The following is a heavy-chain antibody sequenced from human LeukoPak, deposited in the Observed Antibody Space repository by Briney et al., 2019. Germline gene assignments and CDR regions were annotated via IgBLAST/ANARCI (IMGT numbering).Heavy chain of an antibody. V-gene: IGHV1-2*02. D-gene: IGHD3-3*01. CDR2: INPNSGGT. CDR1: GYSFTGYY. J-gene: IGHJ6*03. Sequence: ASVKVSCKASGYSFTGYYMHWVRQAPGQGLEWMGWINPNSGGTNYAQKFQGRVTMTRDTSISTAYMELSRLRSDDTAVYYCARDSRVYYDFWSGYPPYYYYMDVWGKGTTVTVSS. CDR3: ARDSRVYYDFWSGYPPYYYYMDV.